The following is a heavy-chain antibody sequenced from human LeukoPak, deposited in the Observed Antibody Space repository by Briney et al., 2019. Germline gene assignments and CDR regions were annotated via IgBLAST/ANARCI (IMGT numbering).Heavy chain of an antibody. J-gene: IGHJ4*02. CDR3: ARHYYDSSGYYSSDY. Sequence: ASVKVSCKASGYTFTSYDINWVRQATGQGLEWMGWMNPNSGNTGYAQKFQGRVTMTRNTSISTAHMELSSLRSEDTAVYYCARHYYDSSGYYSSDYWGQGTLVTVSS. CDR2: MNPNSGNT. CDR1: GYTFTSYD. V-gene: IGHV1-8*01. D-gene: IGHD3-22*01.